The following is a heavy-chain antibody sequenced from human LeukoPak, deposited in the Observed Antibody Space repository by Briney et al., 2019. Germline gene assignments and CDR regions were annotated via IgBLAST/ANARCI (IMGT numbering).Heavy chain of an antibody. Sequence: GGSLRLSCAASGFTFRTYSMNWIRQAPGKGLQWVSSISSSGNYIYYADSVKGRFTVSRDNAKNSLYLQMNSLRAEDTAVYYCATGLEYCYDSSRKAFDIWGQGTMVTVSS. J-gene: IGHJ3*02. CDR1: GFTFRTYS. V-gene: IGHV3-21*04. CDR2: ISSSGNYI. CDR3: ATGLEYCYDSSRKAFDI. D-gene: IGHD3-22*01.